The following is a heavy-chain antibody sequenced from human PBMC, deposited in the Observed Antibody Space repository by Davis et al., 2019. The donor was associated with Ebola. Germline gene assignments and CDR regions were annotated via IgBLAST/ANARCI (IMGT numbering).Heavy chain of an antibody. CDR2: IGTNP. V-gene: IGHV3-23*01. Sequence: GESLKISCAASGFTFSTYAMSWVRQAPGKGLEWVSTIGTNPYYADSVRGRLTISRDNSKNTLYLQMNSLRAEDTAVYYCARSRVVVVPAAMTYYYYYYGMDVWGQGTTVTVSS. CDR3: ARSRVVVVPAAMTYYYYYYGMDV. J-gene: IGHJ6*02. CDR1: GFTFSTYA. D-gene: IGHD2-2*01.